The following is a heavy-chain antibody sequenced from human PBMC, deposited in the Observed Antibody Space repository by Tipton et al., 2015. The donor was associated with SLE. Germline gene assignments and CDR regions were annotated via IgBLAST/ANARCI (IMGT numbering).Heavy chain of an antibody. CDR1: GYSFTTYG. CDR2: ISVYSGDT. Sequence: QLVQSGAEVKKPGASVKVSCKASGYSFTTYGISWVRQAPGQGLEWVGWISVYSGDTIHAQKLQGRVTLTIDTSTYTAYMELTSLRSDDTAVDYCARDQRDYAGPFHYWGQGTLVTASS. V-gene: IGHV1-18*01. D-gene: IGHD4-23*01. J-gene: IGHJ4*02. CDR3: ARDQRDYAGPFHY.